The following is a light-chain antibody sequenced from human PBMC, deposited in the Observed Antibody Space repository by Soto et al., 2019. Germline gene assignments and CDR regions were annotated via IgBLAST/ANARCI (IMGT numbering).Light chain of an antibody. J-gene: IGKJ2*01. CDR1: QSISSW. V-gene: IGKV1-5*01. Sequence: DIQMTQSPSTLSASVGDRVTITCRASQSISSWLAWYQQKPGKAPKLLIYDASSLQSGVPSTFRGAGSGTEFTLTTSSLQPDDFATYYCQQYNTYSSYTFGQGTKVDIK. CDR3: QQYNTYSSYT. CDR2: DAS.